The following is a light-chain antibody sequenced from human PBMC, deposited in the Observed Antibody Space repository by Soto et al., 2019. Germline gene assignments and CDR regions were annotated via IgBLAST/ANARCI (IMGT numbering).Light chain of an antibody. V-gene: IGKV1-27*01. Sequence: DIRMTQSPSSLSASVGDRVTITCRASQNILDDLAWYQQKPGKPPNLLISGASTLQSGVSSRFSGSGSGTDFTLTISNLQPEDVATYYCLKYNSVPPTFGGGTKLEI. CDR2: GAS. CDR1: QNILDD. CDR3: LKYNSVPPT. J-gene: IGKJ4*01.